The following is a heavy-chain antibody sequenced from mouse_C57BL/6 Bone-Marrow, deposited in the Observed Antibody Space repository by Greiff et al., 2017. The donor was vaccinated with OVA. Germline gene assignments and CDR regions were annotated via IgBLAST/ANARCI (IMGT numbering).Heavy chain of an antibody. CDR2: IHPNSGST. CDR3: ARVRGYYVWFAY. CDR1: GYTFTSYW. J-gene: IGHJ3*01. Sequence: QVQLQQPGAELVKPGASVKLSCKASGYTFTSYWMHWVKQRPGQGLEWIGMIHPNSGSTNYNEKFKSKATLTVDKSSSTAYMQLSSLTSEDSAVYYCARVRGYYVWFAYWGQGTLVTVSA. D-gene: IGHD2-3*01. V-gene: IGHV1-64*01.